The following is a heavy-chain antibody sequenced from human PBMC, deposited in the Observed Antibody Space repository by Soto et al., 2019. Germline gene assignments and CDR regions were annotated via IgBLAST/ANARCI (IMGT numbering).Heavy chain of an antibody. CDR3: ARIHGYTIYFVS. CDR2: RFHSGST. CDR1: GGSISTSNW. Sequence: AETLSLTCAVSGGSISTSNWWTGGRQPPGKGLEWIGERFHSGSTTYNPSLKSRVTISVDKSTNQFSLKLNSATAADTAIYYCARIHGYTIYFVSWGQGVLVTVPQ. J-gene: IGHJ4*02. V-gene: IGHV4-4*02. D-gene: IGHD3-9*01.